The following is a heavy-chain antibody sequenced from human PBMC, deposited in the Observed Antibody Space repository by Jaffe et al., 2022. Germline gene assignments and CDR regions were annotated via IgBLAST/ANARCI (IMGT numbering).Heavy chain of an antibody. V-gene: IGHV1-18*01. J-gene: IGHJ4*02. CDR2: ISAYNGNT. D-gene: IGHD3-16*02. CDR3: ARGPYYDYIWGSYRPLFDY. Sequence: QVQLVQSGAEVKKPGASVKVSCKASGYTFTSYGISWVRQAPGQGLEWMGWISAYNGNTNYAQKLQGRVTMTTDTSTSTAYMELRSLRSDDTAVYYCARGPYYDYIWGSYRPLFDYWGQGTLVTVSS. CDR1: GYTFTSYG.